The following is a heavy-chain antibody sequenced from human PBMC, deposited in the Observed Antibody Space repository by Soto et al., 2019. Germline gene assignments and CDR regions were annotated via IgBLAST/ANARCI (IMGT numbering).Heavy chain of an antibody. D-gene: IGHD6-13*01. CDR3: TRDTSRDSSARGWFAP. CDR1: GFTFRSFT. Sequence: GGSLRRSCAASGFTFRSFTMNWVRQAPGKGLEWVSTISSNSASIYYTDALSGRFTISRDNAKNSLHLQMNSLRAEDTAVYYCTRDTSRDSSARGWFAPWGPGTLVTVSS. CDR2: ISSNSASI. J-gene: IGHJ5*02. V-gene: IGHV3-21*01.